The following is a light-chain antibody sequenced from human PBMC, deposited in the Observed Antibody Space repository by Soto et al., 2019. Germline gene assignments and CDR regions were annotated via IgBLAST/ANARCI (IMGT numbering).Light chain of an antibody. Sequence: DIVMTQSPDSLAVSLGERATINCKSSQSVLYSSNNKNYLAWYQQKPGQPPKLLIYWASTRESGVPDRFSGSGSGTEFTLTISSLQPDDFATYYCQHYNSYPYTFGQGTKVDI. J-gene: IGKJ2*01. V-gene: IGKV4-1*01. CDR3: QHYNSYPYT. CDR2: WAS. CDR1: QSVLYSSNNKNY.